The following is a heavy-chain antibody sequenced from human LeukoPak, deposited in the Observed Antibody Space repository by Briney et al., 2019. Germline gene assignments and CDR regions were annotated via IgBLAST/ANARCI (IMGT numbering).Heavy chain of an antibody. CDR1: GGTFSSYT. D-gene: IGHD2-2*01. CDR2: IIPILGIA. Sequence: RSSVKVSCKASGGTFSSYTISWVRQAPGQGLEWMGRIIPILGIANSAQKFQGRVTITADKSTSTAYMELSSLRSEDTAVYYCARLPDIVVVPDALGSWGQGTHVTVSS. V-gene: IGHV1-69*02. CDR3: ARLPDIVVVPDALGS. J-gene: IGHJ4*02.